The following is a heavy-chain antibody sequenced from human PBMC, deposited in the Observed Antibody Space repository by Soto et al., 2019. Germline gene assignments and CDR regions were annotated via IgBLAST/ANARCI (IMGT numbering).Heavy chain of an antibody. CDR2: ISGSGEIT. D-gene: IGHD3-9*01. J-gene: IGHJ4*02. Sequence: EVQLLESGGGLVRPGGSLRLSCAASGFPFRSYAMGWVRQAPGKGLEWISVISGSGEITLYTDSVKGRFTISRDFSNNTLSLQMNSLRADDMAIYYCGKARYLLVDQPLYFESWGQGTLVTVSS. CDR1: GFPFRSYA. CDR3: GKARYLLVDQPLYFES. V-gene: IGHV3-23*01.